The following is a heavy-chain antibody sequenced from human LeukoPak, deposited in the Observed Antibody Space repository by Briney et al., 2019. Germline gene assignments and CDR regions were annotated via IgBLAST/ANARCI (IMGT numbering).Heavy chain of an antibody. CDR2: ISSSSSYI. Sequence: GGSLRLSCAASGLTFSSYSMNGVRQAPGKGLEWVSSISSSSSYIYYADSVKGRFTISRDNAKNSLYLQMNSLRAEDTAVYYCAREDYGDYLPMVDYWGQGTLVTVSS. D-gene: IGHD4-17*01. V-gene: IGHV3-21*01. J-gene: IGHJ4*02. CDR1: GLTFSSYS. CDR3: AREDYGDYLPMVDY.